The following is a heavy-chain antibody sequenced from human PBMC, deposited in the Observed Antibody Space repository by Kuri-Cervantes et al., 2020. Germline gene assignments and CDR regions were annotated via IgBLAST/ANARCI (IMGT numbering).Heavy chain of an antibody. CDR2: MNPDSGNT. Sequence: ASVKVSCKGSPYTFTSYDINWVRQATGQGLEWMGWMNPDSGNTGYAQKFQGRVTMTRNTSITTVYMELSSLRSEDTAVYYCARDGVVVISSSSYWYFDLWGRGTLVTVSS. J-gene: IGHJ2*01. CDR1: PYTFTSYD. CDR3: ARDGVVVISSSSYWYFDL. V-gene: IGHV1-8*01. D-gene: IGHD3-22*01.